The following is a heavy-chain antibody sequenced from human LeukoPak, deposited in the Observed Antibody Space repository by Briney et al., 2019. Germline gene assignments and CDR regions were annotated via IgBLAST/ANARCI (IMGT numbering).Heavy chain of an antibody. CDR2: INHSGST. J-gene: IGHJ6*03. D-gene: IGHD2-2*01. CDR1: GGSFSGYY. Sequence: SETLSPTCAVYGGSFSGYYWSWIRQPPGKGLEWIGEINHSGSTNYNPSLKSRVTISVDTSKNQFSLKLSSVTAADTAVYYCARDRRDIVVVPAANGGYYMDVWGKGTTVTISS. V-gene: IGHV4-34*01. CDR3: ARDRRDIVVVPAANGGYYMDV.